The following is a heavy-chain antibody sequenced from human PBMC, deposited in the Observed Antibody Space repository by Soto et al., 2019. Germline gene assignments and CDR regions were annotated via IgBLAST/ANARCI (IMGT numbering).Heavy chain of an antibody. CDR1: GFTFRSYA. CDR2: ITGNGGST. CDR3: AKDQFSSGWYNDYYYGLDV. J-gene: IGHJ6*02. V-gene: IGHV3-23*01. Sequence: GGSLRLSCATSGFTFRSYAMFWVRQAPGKGLEWVSAITGNGGSTYYADPARGRFTISRDNSRNTLYLQMNSLRTEDTAVYYCAKDQFSSGWYNDYYYGLDVWGQGTTVTVSS. D-gene: IGHD6-19*01.